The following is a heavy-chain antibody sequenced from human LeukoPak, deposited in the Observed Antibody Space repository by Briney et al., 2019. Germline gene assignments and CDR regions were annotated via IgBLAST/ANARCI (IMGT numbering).Heavy chain of an antibody. CDR3: ARGDYGSGLFDY. CDR2: IYTSGST. V-gene: IGHV4-61*02. J-gene: IGHJ4*02. D-gene: IGHD3-10*01. CDR1: GGSISSGSYY. Sequence: SETLSLTCTVSGGSISSGSYYWSWIWQPAGKGLEWIGRIYTSGSTNYNPSLKSRVTISVDTSKNQFSLKLSSVTAADTAVYYCARGDYGSGLFDYWGQGTLVTVSS.